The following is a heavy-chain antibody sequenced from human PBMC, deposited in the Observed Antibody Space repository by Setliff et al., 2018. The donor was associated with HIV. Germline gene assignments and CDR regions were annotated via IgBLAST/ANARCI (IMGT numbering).Heavy chain of an antibody. D-gene: IGHD6-13*01. CDR3: ARTLIAAAWEDLSFDY. CDR1: GGSISRYY. J-gene: IGHJ4*02. V-gene: IGHV4-59*08. Sequence: SETLSLTCTVSGGSISRYYWSWLRQPPGKGLEWIGYTYYSGSTNYNPSLKGRVTISVDTSKNQFSLKLSSVTAADTAVYYCARTLIAAAWEDLSFDYWGQGTLVTVSS. CDR2: TYYSGST.